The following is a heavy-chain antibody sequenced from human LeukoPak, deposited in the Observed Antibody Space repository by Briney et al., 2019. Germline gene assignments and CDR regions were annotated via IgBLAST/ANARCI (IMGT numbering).Heavy chain of an antibody. CDR3: ARYSLYCSSTSCYPPYYYYGMDV. Sequence: GASVKVSCKASGYTFTSYDINWVRQATGQGLEWMGWMNPNSGNTGYAQKFQGRVTMTRNTSISTAYMELSSLRSEDTAVYYCARYSLYCSSTSCYPPYYYYGMDVWGQGTTVTVSS. CDR1: GYTFTSYD. D-gene: IGHD2-2*01. J-gene: IGHJ6*02. CDR2: MNPNSGNT. V-gene: IGHV1-8*01.